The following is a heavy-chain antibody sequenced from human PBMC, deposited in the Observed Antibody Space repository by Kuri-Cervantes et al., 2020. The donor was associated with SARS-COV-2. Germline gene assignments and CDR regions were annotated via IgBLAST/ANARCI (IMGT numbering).Heavy chain of an antibody. CDR2: IYYSGST. CDR1: GGSISSGGYY. J-gene: IGHJ4*02. D-gene: IGHD2-2*01. Sequence: SETLSLTCTVSGGSISSGGYYWSWIRQPPGKGLEWIGYIYYSGSTYYNPSLKSRVTISVDTSKNQFSRKLSSVTAADTAVYYCGRGPAAIITPYFDYWGQGTLVTVSS. CDR3: GRGPAAIITPYFDY. V-gene: IGHV4-31*03.